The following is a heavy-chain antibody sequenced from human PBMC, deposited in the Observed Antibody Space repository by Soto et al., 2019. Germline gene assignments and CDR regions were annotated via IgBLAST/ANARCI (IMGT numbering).Heavy chain of an antibody. Sequence: SETLSLTCTGSGGSISSSRYYWGCIRQPPGKGLEWIGSIYYSGSTYYNPSLKSRVTISVDTSKNQFSLKLSSVTAADTAVYYCARLVYDSSGYRPGWGQGTLVTVS. CDR2: IYYSGST. J-gene: IGHJ4*02. D-gene: IGHD3-22*01. CDR1: GGSISSSRYY. CDR3: ARLVYDSSGYRPG. V-gene: IGHV4-39*01.